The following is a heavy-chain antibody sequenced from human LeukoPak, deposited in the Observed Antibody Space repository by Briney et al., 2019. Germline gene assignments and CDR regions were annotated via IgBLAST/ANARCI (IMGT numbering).Heavy chain of an antibody. CDR1: GFTFSSYG. CDR3: AKARPNYGSSGFAY. CDR2: ISYDGSNK. Sequence: GGSLRLSCAASGFTFSSYGIHWVRQAPGKGLEWVAVISYDGSNKYYADSVRGRFTISRDNSKNMLYLQMNSLRADDTAVYYCAKARPNYGSSGFAYWGQGTLVTVSS. V-gene: IGHV3-30*18. D-gene: IGHD3-22*01. J-gene: IGHJ4*02.